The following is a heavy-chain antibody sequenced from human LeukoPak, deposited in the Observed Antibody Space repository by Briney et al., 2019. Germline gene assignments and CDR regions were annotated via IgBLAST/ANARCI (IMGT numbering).Heavy chain of an antibody. Sequence: VASVKVSCKASGGTFSSYAISWVRQAPGQGLEWMGGIIPIFGTANYAQKFQGRVTITADESTSTAYMELSSLRSEDTAVYYCARGLNSGSYGYFDYWGQGTLVTVSS. CDR2: IIPIFGTA. D-gene: IGHD1-26*01. CDR1: GGTFSSYA. V-gene: IGHV1-69*13. CDR3: ARGLNSGSYGYFDY. J-gene: IGHJ4*02.